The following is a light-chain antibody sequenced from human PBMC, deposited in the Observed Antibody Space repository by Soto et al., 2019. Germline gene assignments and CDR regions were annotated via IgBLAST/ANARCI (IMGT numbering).Light chain of an antibody. CDR2: EVS. CDR3: HSYTRSSTYV. Sequence: QSALTQPASVSGSPGQSISISCTGTSSDIGTYKYVSWYQHHPGKAPKLIIFEVSYRPSGVSNRFSGSKSGNTASLTISGLLPEDEADYYCHSYTRSSTYVFGSGTKLTVL. V-gene: IGLV2-14*01. J-gene: IGLJ1*01. CDR1: SSDIGTYKY.